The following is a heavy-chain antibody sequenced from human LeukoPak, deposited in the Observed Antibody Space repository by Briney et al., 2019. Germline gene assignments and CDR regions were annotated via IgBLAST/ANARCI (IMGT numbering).Heavy chain of an antibody. CDR2: IHYSGRT. CDR1: GAFINNYY. J-gene: IGHJ6*02. CDR3: ARDLDYFYGMDV. V-gene: IGHV4-59*01. Sequence: PSETLSLTCTVSGAFINNYYWSWIRQPPGKGLEWIGYIHYSGRTTYNPSLRSRVTMSVDTSKTQFSLKLSSVSAADTAVYYCARDLDYFYGMDVWGQGTTVTVSS.